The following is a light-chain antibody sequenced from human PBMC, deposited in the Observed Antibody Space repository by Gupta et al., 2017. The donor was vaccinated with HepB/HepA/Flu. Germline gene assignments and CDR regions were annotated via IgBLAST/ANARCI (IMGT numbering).Light chain of an antibody. CDR2: AAS. Sequence: DIQMTQSPSSLSASVGDRVTITCRASQSISSYLNWSQQKPGKAPKLLIYAASSLQSGVTSRSSGSGSGIDFTLTISRLQPEDLAPYYCQQSDSTPPRTFGQGTKVEIK. V-gene: IGKV1-39*01. CDR3: QQSDSTPPRT. CDR1: QSISSY. J-gene: IGKJ1*01.